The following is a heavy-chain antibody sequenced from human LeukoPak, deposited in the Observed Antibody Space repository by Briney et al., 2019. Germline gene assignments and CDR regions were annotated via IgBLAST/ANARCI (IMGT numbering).Heavy chain of an antibody. Sequence: SETLSLTCTVSGGSISSSSYYWGWIRQPPGKGLEWIGTIYSSGSTYYNPSLKSRVTISVDTSKNQFSLKLNSVTAADTAVYYCARDPYSGYGRFDYWGLGTLDSVSS. J-gene: IGHJ4*02. CDR1: GGSISSSSYY. CDR2: IYSSGST. D-gene: IGHD5-12*01. V-gene: IGHV4-39*07. CDR3: ARDPYSGYGRFDY.